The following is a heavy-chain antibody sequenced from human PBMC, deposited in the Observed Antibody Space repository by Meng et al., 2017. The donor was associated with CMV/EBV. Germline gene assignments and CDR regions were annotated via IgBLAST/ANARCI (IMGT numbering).Heavy chain of an antibody. CDR2: INPNSGGT. Sequence: ASVKVSCKASGYTFTGYYMHWVRQAPGQGLEWMGWINPNSGGTNYAQKFQGRVTMTRDTSISTAYMELSRLRSDDTAVYYCARDYLIAAAGTNYYYGMDVGAKGPRSPSP. J-gene: IGHJ6*02. CDR1: GYTFTGYY. CDR3: ARDYLIAAAGTNYYYGMDV. D-gene: IGHD6-13*01. V-gene: IGHV1-2*02.